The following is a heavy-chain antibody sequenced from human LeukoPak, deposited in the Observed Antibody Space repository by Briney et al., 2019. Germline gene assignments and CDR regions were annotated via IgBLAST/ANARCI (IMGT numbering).Heavy chain of an antibody. D-gene: IGHD3-10*01. Sequence: PGGSLRLCCAASGFAFSSYCLHWVRQVPGKGLVWVSRINSDGSSTNYADSVKGRFTISRDNAKNTLFLEMNSLRAEDTAVYYCARGPPYSYGSGSYMDYRGQGTLVTVSS. CDR3: ARGPPYSYGSGSYMDY. CDR2: INSDGSST. CDR1: GFAFSSYC. V-gene: IGHV3-74*01. J-gene: IGHJ4*02.